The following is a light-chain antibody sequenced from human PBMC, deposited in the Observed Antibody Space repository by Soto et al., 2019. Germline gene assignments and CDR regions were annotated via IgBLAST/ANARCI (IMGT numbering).Light chain of an antibody. CDR3: QEYDSIRLT. Sequence: DFVMTQSPHSLAVSLGERATINCKSSQSISYSSNNKNYLAWYQVKPGQPPKLLINWASTRESGVPDRFSGSGSGTDFTLTISSLQAEDVAVYYCQEYDSIRLTFGGGTKVEIK. CDR1: QSISYSSNNKNY. CDR2: WAS. V-gene: IGKV4-1*01. J-gene: IGKJ4*01.